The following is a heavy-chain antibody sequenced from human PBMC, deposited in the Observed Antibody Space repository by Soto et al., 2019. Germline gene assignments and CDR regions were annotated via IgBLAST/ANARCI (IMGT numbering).Heavy chain of an antibody. CDR2: ISAYNGNT. CDR1: GYTFTSYG. D-gene: IGHD3-3*02. Sequence: ASVKVSCKASGYTFTSYGISWVRQAPGQGLEWMGWISAYNGNTNYAQKLQGRVTVTTDTSTSTAYMELRSLRSDDTAVYYCARDDEARRLLVYWGQGTLVTVSS. V-gene: IGHV1-18*01. J-gene: IGHJ4*02. CDR3: ARDDEARRLLVY.